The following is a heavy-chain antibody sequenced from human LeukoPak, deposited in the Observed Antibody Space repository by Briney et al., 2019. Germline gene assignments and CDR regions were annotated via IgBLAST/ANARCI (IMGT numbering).Heavy chain of an antibody. Sequence: GGSLRLSCAASGFTFSSYAMHWVRQAPGKGLEWVAVISYDGSNKYYADSVKGRFTISIDNSKNTLYLQMNSLRAEDTAVYYCARGALTKVWGRKKGTDVWGKGTTVTVSS. CDR2: ISYDGSNK. V-gene: IGHV3-30*04. CDR1: GFTFSSYA. CDR3: ARGALTKVWGRKKGTDV. J-gene: IGHJ6*04. D-gene: IGHD3-16*01.